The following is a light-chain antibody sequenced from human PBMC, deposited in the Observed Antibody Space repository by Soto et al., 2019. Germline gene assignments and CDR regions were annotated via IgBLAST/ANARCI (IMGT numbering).Light chain of an antibody. CDR1: QSISSW. CDR3: QQYNSYSFF. V-gene: IGKV1-5*03. CDR2: KAS. Sequence: DIQMTQSPSTLSASVGDRVTITCRASQSISSWLAWYQQKPGKAPKLLIYKASSLESGVPSRFSGSGSGTEFTLTISSLQPDDFATYYCQQYNSYSFFFGPGTKVDIK. J-gene: IGKJ3*01.